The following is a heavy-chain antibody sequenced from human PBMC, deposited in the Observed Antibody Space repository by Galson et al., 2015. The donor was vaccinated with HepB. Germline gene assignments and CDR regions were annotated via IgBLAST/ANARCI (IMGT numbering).Heavy chain of an antibody. CDR2: MNPRGGST. J-gene: IGHJ6*03. CDR3: ARDGPQRGNCSSPNCSNYYHYYMDV. Sequence: SVKVSCKASGYTFNSYYMHWVRQAPGQGLEWMGIMNPRGGSTNYAQKFQGRVNMTRDSSTSTVYVELSSLTSEDTAVYYCARDGPQRGNCSSPNCSNYYHYYMDVWGKGTTVTVSS. V-gene: IGHV1-46*02. CDR1: GYTFNSYY. D-gene: IGHD2-2*01.